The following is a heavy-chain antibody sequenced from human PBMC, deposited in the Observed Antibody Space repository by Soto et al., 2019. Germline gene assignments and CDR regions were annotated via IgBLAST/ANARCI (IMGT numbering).Heavy chain of an antibody. Sequence: GGSLRLSCAASGFTFSSYAMSWVRQAPGKGLEWVSAISGNGADTSYADSVRGRFTISRDNSKDTLFLQMNSLRAEDTAVYYCAKQRAGFGSGSDTYYFDYWGQGTLVTVSS. D-gene: IGHD3-10*01. CDR2: ISGNGADT. CDR3: AKQRAGFGSGSDTYYFDY. J-gene: IGHJ4*02. V-gene: IGHV3-23*01. CDR1: GFTFSSYA.